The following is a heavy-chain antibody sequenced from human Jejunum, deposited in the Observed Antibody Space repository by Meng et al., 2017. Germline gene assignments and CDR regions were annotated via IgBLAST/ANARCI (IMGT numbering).Heavy chain of an antibody. D-gene: IGHD6-6*01. CDR3: ARATLARLFDS. CDR1: GGSISGENL. J-gene: IGHJ4*02. Sequence: HVQPPASGLGLVEPSWSLSLTCSVSGGSISGENLWSWVRQAPGKGLEWIGESYLSGSTYYNPSLASRVAISVDHSRDRFSLTVASVTAADTGVYFCARATLARLFDSWGQGRLVTVSS. V-gene: IGHV4-4*02. CDR2: SYLSGST.